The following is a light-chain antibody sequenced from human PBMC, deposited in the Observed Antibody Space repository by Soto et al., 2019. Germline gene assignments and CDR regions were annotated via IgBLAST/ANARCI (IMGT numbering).Light chain of an antibody. CDR2: GAS. CDR1: QSVSSSY. Sequence: EIVLTQSPGTLSLSTGERATLSCRASQSVSSSYLAWYQQKPGQAPRLLMYGASSRATGIPDRFSGGGSATDFTLTISRLEPEDFAVYYCQQYGSSPYTFGQGTKLEIK. V-gene: IGKV3-20*01. CDR3: QQYGSSPYT. J-gene: IGKJ2*01.